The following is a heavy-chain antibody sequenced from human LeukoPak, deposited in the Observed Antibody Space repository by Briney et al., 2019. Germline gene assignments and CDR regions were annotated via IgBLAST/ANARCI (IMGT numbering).Heavy chain of an antibody. Sequence: GSSVKVSCKASGGTFSSYAISWVRQAPGQGLEWMGGIIPIFGTANYAQKFQVRVTITADESTSTAYMELSSLRSEDTAVYYCARGGSGPYYFDYWGQGTLVTVSS. CDR2: IIPIFGTA. J-gene: IGHJ4*02. D-gene: IGHD3-3*01. CDR1: GGTFSSYA. V-gene: IGHV1-69*01. CDR3: ARGGSGPYYFDY.